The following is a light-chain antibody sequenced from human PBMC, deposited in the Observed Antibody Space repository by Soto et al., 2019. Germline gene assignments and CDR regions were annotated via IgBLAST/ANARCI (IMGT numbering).Light chain of an antibody. CDR1: TGAVTSGYY. Sequence: QAVVTQEPSLTVSPGGTVTLTCASSTGAVTSGYYPNWFQQKPGQAPRALIYFTNNKPSWTPARFAGSLLGGKAALTLSGVQPEGDAEYYCLLYYGDAHVVFGGGTKLTVL. CDR2: FTN. J-gene: IGLJ2*01. CDR3: LLYYGDAHVV. V-gene: IGLV7-43*01.